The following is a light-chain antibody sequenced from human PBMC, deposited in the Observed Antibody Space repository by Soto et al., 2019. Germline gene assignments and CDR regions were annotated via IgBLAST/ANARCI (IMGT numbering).Light chain of an antibody. CDR3: SSYTGTSALIL. Sequence: QSVVTQPASVSGSPGQSITISCTGTSSDVGGYDYVSWYQQYPGKAPRLIIYEVSNRPSGVSNRFSGSKSGNTASLTISGLRAEDEGDYFCSSYTGTSALILFGGGTKLPS. CDR2: EVS. J-gene: IGLJ2*01. CDR1: SSDVGGYDY. V-gene: IGLV2-14*01.